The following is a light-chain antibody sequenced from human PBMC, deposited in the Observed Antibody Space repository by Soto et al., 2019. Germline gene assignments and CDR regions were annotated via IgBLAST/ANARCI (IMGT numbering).Light chain of an antibody. J-gene: IGLJ3*02. V-gene: IGLV1-44*01. CDR3: AAWDDSLNARLV. Sequence: QSVLTQPPSASGTPGQRVTISCSGSSSNIGSNTVNWYQQLPGTAPKLLIYSNNQRPSGVPDRFSGSKSGTSASLAISGLQSEDEADYYCAAWDDSLNARLVFGGGTKLTVL. CDR2: SNN. CDR1: SSNIGSNT.